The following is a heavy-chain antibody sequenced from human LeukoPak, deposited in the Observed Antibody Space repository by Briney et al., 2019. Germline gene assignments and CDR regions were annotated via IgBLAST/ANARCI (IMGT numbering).Heavy chain of an antibody. J-gene: IGHJ5*02. Sequence: GESLKISCKGSGYRFTSYWIGWVRQMPGKGLDWMGIIYPGDSDTRYSPFFQGQVTISADKSISSAYLQSSSLKASDTDMYYCARLYASGSYSAQNWFDPWGQGTLVTVSS. CDR3: ARLYASGSYSAQNWFDP. CDR2: IYPGDSDT. CDR1: GYRFTSYW. D-gene: IGHD3-10*01. V-gene: IGHV5-51*01.